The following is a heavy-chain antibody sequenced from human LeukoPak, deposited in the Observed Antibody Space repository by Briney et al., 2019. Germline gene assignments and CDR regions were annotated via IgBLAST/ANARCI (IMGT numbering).Heavy chain of an antibody. CDR3: ARDSGSFSYNMDV. V-gene: IGHV1-46*01. J-gene: IGHJ6*02. CDR1: GYSFIRYH. CDR2: LKLYDGSI. Sequence: GASVKVSCKASGYSFIRYHIHWVRQAPGQGLEWMGVLKLYDGSISHAQKFQGRVTMASDTSTSTVYMELSSLRSEDTAVYFCARDSGSFSYNMDVWGQGTTVTVSS. D-gene: IGHD1-26*01.